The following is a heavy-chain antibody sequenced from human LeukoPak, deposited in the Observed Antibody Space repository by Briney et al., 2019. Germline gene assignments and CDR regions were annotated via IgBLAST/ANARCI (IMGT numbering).Heavy chain of an antibody. Sequence: KPSETLSLTCAVYGGSFSGYYWSWIRQPPGKGLVWIGEINHSGSTNYNPSLKSRVTISVDTSKNQFSLKVTSVTAADTAVYYCAKRQGPESGSYDYFDPWGQGTLVTVSS. CDR3: AKRQGPESGSYDYFDP. CDR2: INHSGST. D-gene: IGHD1-26*01. CDR1: GGSFSGYY. J-gene: IGHJ5*02. V-gene: IGHV4-34*01.